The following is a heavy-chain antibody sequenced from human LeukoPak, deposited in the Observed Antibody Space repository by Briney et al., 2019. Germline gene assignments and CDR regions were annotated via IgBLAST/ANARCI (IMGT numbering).Heavy chain of an antibody. CDR1: GLTFSYAW. CDR3: APDQRWELPPPY. V-gene: IGHV3-15*01. J-gene: IGHJ4*02. D-gene: IGHD1-26*01. Sequence: PGGSLTLSCAASGLTFSYAWMSWLRQAPGKALEWVGRIKSRTCGWTTDYAAPPKGRFTISRDDSKDTLYLQMNSLKTEDTAVYYCAPDQRWELPPPYWGQGTLVPVSS. CDR2: IKSRTCGWTT.